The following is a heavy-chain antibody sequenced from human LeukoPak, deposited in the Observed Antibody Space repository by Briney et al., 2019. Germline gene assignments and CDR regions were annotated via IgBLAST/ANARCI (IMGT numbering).Heavy chain of an antibody. CDR2: IYYSGTT. V-gene: IGHV4-39*01. J-gene: IGHJ4*02. CDR1: GGSISSYY. D-gene: IGHD6-6*01. CDR3: ATQAGAARTYFDY. Sequence: SETLSLTCTVSGGSISSYYWGWIRQPPGKGLEWIGSIYYSGTTYYNPSLKSRVTISVDTSKNQFSLNLNSVTAADTAVYYCATQAGAARTYFDYWGQGTLVTVSS.